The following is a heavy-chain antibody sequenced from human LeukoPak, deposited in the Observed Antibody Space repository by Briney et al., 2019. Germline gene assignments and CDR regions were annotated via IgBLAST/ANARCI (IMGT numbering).Heavy chain of an antibody. CDR1: RFTFSSYA. CDR2: ISGSGGST. J-gene: IGHJ4*02. D-gene: IGHD2-21*02. Sequence: QAGGSLRLSCAASRFTFSSYAMSWVCQAPGKGLEWVSAISGSGGSTYYADSVKGRFTISRDNSKNTLYLQMNSLRAEDTAVYYCAKDTLSYCGDDCPFDYWGQGTLVTVSS. V-gene: IGHV3-23*01. CDR3: AKDTLSYCGDDCPFDY.